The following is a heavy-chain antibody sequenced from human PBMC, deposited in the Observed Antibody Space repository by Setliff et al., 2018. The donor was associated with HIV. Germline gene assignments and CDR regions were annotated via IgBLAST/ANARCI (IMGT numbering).Heavy chain of an antibody. V-gene: IGHV3-7*01. CDR3: TRVRDHYDSGTYYRPLYFFDS. J-gene: IGHJ4*02. CDR1: RFDFNNYW. CDR2: IDREGSET. D-gene: IGHD3-10*01. Sequence: PGGSLRLSCAASRFDFNNYWMCWVRQAPGKGLEWVANIDREGSETNYVDSVKGRFTISRDNAKNSMDLQMNSLRAEDTAVYYCTRVRDHYDSGTYYRPLYFFDSWGQGTLVTVSS.